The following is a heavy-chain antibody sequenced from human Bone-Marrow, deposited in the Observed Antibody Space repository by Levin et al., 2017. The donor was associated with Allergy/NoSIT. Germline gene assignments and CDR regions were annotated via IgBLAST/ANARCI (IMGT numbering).Heavy chain of an antibody. CDR3: VRHGLEYETNNYRYRGYSFFGVDV. J-gene: IGHJ6*02. CDR2: IYPGDSDT. V-gene: IGHV5-51*01. Sequence: LGESLKISCKGSGFSLSTYWIGWVRQMPGKGLEWMAIIYPGDSDTTYSPSFQGQVTISVDTSKTTAYLQWSSLKASDTAIYYCVRHGLEYETNNYRYRGYSFFGVDVWGQGTMVTVSS. CDR1: GFSLSTYW. D-gene: IGHD4-11*01.